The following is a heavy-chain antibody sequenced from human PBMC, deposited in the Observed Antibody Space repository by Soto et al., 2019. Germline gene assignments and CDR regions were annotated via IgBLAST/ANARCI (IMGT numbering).Heavy chain of an antibody. J-gene: IGHJ6*02. V-gene: IGHV1-69*13. Sequence: ASVKVSCKASGGTFSSYAISWVRQAPGQGLEWMGGIIPIFGTANYAQKFQGRVTITADESTSTAYMELSSLRSEDTAVYYCARGEQLGYYYYGMDVWGQGTTVTVSS. CDR3: ARGEQLGYYYYGMDV. D-gene: IGHD6-6*01. CDR1: GGTFSSYA. CDR2: IIPIFGTA.